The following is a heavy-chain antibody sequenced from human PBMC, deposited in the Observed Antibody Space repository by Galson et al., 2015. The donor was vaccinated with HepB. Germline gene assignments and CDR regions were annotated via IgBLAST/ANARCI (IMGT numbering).Heavy chain of an antibody. D-gene: IGHD3-9*01. V-gene: IGHV3-23*01. CDR1: GFTFSSYA. CDR2: ISGSGGST. J-gene: IGHJ4*02. CDR3: AKDRRYFDWLLSEPPGFDY. Sequence: SLRLSCAASGFTFSSYAMSWVRQAPGKGLEWVSAISGSGGSTYYADSVKGRFTISRDNSKNTLYLQMNSLRAEDTAVYYCAKDRRYFDWLLSEPPGFDYWGQGTLVAVSS.